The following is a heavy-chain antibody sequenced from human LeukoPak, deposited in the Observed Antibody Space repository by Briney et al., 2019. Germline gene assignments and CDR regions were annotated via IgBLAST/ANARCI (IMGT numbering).Heavy chain of an antibody. J-gene: IGHJ4*02. CDR1: GYTFTGYY. Sequence: GASVKVSCKASGYTFTGYYMHWVRQAPGQGLEWMGWINPNSGGTNYAQKFQGRVTMTRDTSISTAYMELSRLRSDDTAVYYCARDKFGYIVGATGGFDYWGQGTLVTVSS. V-gene: IGHV1-2*02. CDR3: ARDKFGYIVGATGGFDY. D-gene: IGHD1-26*01. CDR2: INPNSGGT.